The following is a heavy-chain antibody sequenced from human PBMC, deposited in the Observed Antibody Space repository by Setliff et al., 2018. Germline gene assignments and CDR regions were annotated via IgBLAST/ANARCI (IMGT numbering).Heavy chain of an antibody. V-gene: IGHV3-48*03. J-gene: IGHJ4*02. CDR2: ISDSGSTK. Sequence: QPGGSLRLSCGVFGLTFSSYEMIWVRQAPGKGLEWVSYISDSGSTKYYADSVKGRFTISRDNAKNSLFLQMNSLRTGDTAVYYCARDRGSGSYFLRYFDYWGQGTLVTVSS. CDR3: ARDRGSGSYFLRYFDY. CDR1: GLTFSSYE. D-gene: IGHD1-26*01.